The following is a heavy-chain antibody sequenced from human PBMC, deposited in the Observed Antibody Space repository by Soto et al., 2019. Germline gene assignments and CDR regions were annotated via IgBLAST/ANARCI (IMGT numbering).Heavy chain of an antibody. Sequence: PSETLSLTCTVSGGSISSSSYYWGWISQPPGKGLEWIGSIYYSGSTYYNPSLKSRVTISVDTSKNQFSLKMSSVTAADTALYYCARVERGTATTVVDAFDIWGPGTMVTVSS. CDR1: GGSISSSSYY. CDR2: IYYSGST. CDR3: ARVERGTATTVVDAFDI. J-gene: IGHJ3*02. V-gene: IGHV4-39*01. D-gene: IGHD1-1*01.